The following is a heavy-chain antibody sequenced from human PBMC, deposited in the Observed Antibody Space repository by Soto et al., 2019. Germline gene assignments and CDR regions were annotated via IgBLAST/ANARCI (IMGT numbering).Heavy chain of an antibody. J-gene: IGHJ3*02. V-gene: IGHV3-33*01. CDR2: IWANVVNK. Sequence: PXVSLRLACAASGFPFTTYGMHWVRQAPDKGLEWLAVIWANVVNKYYADSVRGRFTISRDNSKNTLDLQMNNLRAEDTALYYCVRERGPFDAFDICGHGTMVTVSS. CDR3: VRERGPFDAFDI. CDR1: GFPFTTYG.